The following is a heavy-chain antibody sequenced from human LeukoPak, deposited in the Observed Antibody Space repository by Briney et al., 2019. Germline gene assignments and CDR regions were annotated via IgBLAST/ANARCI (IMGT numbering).Heavy chain of an antibody. Sequence: ASVKVSCKASGYTFTGYYMHWVRQAPGQGLEWMGWINPNSGGTNYAQKFQGWVTMTRDTSISTAYMELSGLRSDDTAVYYCARGGYCSGGSCYFFFDIWGQGTMVTVSS. CDR3: ARGGYCSGGSCYFFFDI. V-gene: IGHV1-2*04. CDR1: GYTFTGYY. J-gene: IGHJ3*02. D-gene: IGHD2-15*01. CDR2: INPNSGGT.